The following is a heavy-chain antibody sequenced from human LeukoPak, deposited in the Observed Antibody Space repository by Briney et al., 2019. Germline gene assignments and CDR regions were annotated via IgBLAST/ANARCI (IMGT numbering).Heavy chain of an antibody. CDR2: IKYDGDEE. J-gene: IGHJ4*02. D-gene: IGHD6-13*01. Sequence: GGSLRLSCAASGFTFSDYWMSWMRQAPGKGLEWVANIKYDGDEEYYVDSVKGRFTISRDNSKNTLYLQMNSLRAEDTAVYYCARDFGHAGTIPDYWGQGTLVTVSS. CDR1: GFTFSDYW. CDR3: ARDFGHAGTIPDY. V-gene: IGHV3-7*01.